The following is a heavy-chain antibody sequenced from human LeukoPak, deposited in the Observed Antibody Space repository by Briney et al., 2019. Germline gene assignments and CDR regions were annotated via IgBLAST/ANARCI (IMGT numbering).Heavy chain of an antibody. CDR2: ISGSGGST. V-gene: IGHV3-23*01. D-gene: IGHD6-19*01. J-gene: IGHJ4*02. CDR3: ARVAEDSSGWYYFDY. Sequence: GGSLRLSCAASGFTFSSYAMSWVRQAPGKGLEWVSAISGSGGSTYYADSVKGRFTISRENAKNSLYLQMNSLRAGDTAVYYCARVAEDSSGWYYFDYWGQGTLVTVSS. CDR1: GFTFSSYA.